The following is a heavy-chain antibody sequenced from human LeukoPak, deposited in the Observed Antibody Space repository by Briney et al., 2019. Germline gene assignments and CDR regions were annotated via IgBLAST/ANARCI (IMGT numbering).Heavy chain of an antibody. CDR2: ISSSSVYI. J-gene: IGHJ3*02. D-gene: IGHD4-17*01. V-gene: IGHV3-21*04. CDR1: GFTFSAYS. Sequence: GGSLRLSCAASGFTFSAYSMNWVRQAPGKGLEWVSSISSSSVYINYADSVKGRFTISRDNAENSLYLQMNSLRAEDTAVYYCAKDMTTVTFDAFDIWGQGTMVTVSS. CDR3: AKDMTTVTFDAFDI.